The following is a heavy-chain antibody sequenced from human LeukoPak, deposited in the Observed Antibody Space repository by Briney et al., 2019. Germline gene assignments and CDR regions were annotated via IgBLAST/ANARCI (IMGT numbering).Heavy chain of an antibody. V-gene: IGHV4-31*03. CDR3: ARGDGVVVPAAIGLSYYYYGMDV. CDR2: IYYSGST. Sequence: SQTLSLTCTVSGGSFSSGGYYWGWLRQHPGMGLDWVGYIYYSGSTYYNPSRKSRVTRSVAISTTQFSLKLSSVTAADTAVYYCARGDGVVVPAAIGLSYYYYGMDVWGQGTTVTASS. D-gene: IGHD2-2*02. CDR1: GGSFSSGGYY. J-gene: IGHJ6*02.